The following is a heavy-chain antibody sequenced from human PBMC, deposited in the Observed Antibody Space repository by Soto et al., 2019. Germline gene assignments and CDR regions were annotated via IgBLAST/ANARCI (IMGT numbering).Heavy chain of an antibody. Sequence: QVQLQESGPGLVKPSQTLSLTCTVSGGSISSGDYYWSWIRQHPGKGLEWIGYIYYSGSTYYNPSLKSRVTRSVDTSKNPVSRKLTSVTAADTAVYYCATDGSGSYKPTTFEYWGQGTLVTVSS. J-gene: IGHJ4*02. V-gene: IGHV4-31*03. CDR3: ATDGSGSYKPTTFEY. D-gene: IGHD3-10*01. CDR1: GGSISSGDYY. CDR2: IYYSGST.